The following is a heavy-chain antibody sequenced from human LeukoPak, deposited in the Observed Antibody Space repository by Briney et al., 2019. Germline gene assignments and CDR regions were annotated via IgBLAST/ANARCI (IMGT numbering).Heavy chain of an antibody. CDR3: AKDWTSGSYDY. J-gene: IGHJ4*02. CDR1: RFTVSSYA. Sequence: PGGSLRLSCAASRFTVSSYAMSWVRPAPGTGLEWVSATSGSGGSTYYADSVRGRFTISRDNSKNTLYLQMNSLRAEDTAVYYCAKDWTSGSYDYWGQGTLVTVSS. D-gene: IGHD1-26*01. V-gene: IGHV3-23*01. CDR2: TSGSGGST.